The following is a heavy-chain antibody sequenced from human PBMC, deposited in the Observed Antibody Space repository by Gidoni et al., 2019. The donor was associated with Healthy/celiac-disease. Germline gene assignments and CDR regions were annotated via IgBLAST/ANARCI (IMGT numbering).Heavy chain of an antibody. J-gene: IGHJ3*02. V-gene: IGHV3-30-3*01. CDR2: ISYDGSNK. D-gene: IGHD6-19*01. CDR1: GFTFISYA. CDR3: ARIIAVAGQAGAFDI. Sequence: QVQLVASGGGVVQPGRSLRLSCAASGFTFISYAMHWVRQAPGKGLEWVAVISYDGSNKYYADSVKGRFTISRDNSKNTLYLQMNSLRAEDTAVYYCARIIAVAGQAGAFDIWGQGTMVTVSS.